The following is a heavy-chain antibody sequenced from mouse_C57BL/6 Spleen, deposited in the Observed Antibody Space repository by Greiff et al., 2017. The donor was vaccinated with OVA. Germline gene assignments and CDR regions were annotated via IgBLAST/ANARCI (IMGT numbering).Heavy chain of an antibody. D-gene: IGHD2-2*01. V-gene: IGHV1-20*01. CDR3: ARWGVTSYYYAMDY. CDR1: GYSFTGYF. Sequence: VQLKQSGPELVKPGDSVKISCKASGYSFTGYFMNWVMQSHGKSLEWIGRINPYNGDTFYNQKFKGKATLTVDKSSSTAHMELRSLTSEDSAVYYCARWGVTSYYYAMDYWGQGTSVTVPS. J-gene: IGHJ4*01. CDR2: INPYNGDT.